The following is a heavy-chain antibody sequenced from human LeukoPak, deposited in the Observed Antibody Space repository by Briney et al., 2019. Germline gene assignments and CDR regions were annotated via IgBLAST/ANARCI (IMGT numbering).Heavy chain of an antibody. J-gene: IGHJ5*02. Sequence: SETLSLTCAVYGGSFSGYYWSWIRQPPGKGLEWIGEINHRGSTNYNPSLKSRVTISVDTSKNQFSLKLSSVTAADTAVYYCARARVRRWFDPWGQGTLVTVSS. CDR1: GGSFSGYY. CDR2: INHRGST. CDR3: ARARVRRWFDP. D-gene: IGHD1-1*01. V-gene: IGHV4-34*01.